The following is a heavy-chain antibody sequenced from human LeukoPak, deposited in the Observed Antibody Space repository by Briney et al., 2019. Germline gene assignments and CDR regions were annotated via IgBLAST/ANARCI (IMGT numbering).Heavy chain of an antibody. Sequence: GGSLRLSCAASGFTFSSYGMHWVRQAPGKGLEWVAVISYDGSNKYYADSVKGRFTISRDNSKNTLYLQMNSLRAEDTAVYYCARAGSYSGPRGYYFDYWGQGTLVTVSS. V-gene: IGHV3-30*03. CDR1: GFTFSSYG. D-gene: IGHD1-26*01. CDR2: ISYDGSNK. CDR3: ARAGSYSGPRGYYFDY. J-gene: IGHJ4*02.